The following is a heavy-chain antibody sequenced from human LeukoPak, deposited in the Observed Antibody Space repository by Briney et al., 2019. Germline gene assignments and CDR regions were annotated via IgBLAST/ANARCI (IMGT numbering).Heavy chain of an antibody. CDR3: GRPTKYWLVRGNGVDV. V-gene: IGHV3-23*01. J-gene: IGHJ6*02. CDR1: GFTFTSYA. D-gene: IGHD6-19*01. Sequence: GASLRLSCAASGFTFTSYATTWVRQAPGKGLEWVSSIDAGSGDTYHSGSVKGRFTISRDNSMNTLYLQMNSLRADDTAVYYCGRPTKYWLVRGNGVDVWGQGTTVTVSS. CDR2: IDAGSGDT.